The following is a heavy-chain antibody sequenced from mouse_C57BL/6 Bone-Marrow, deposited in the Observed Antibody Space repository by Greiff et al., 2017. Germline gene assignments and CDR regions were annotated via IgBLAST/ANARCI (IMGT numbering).Heavy chain of an antibody. CDR3: AREDWA. CDR2: INPNNGGT. D-gene: IGHD3-1*01. CDR1: GYTFTDYY. J-gene: IGHJ2*01. V-gene: IGHV1-26*01. Sequence: VQLQQSGPELVKPGASVKISCKASGYTFTDYYMNWVKQSHGKSLEWIGDINPNNGGTSYNQKFKGKDTLTVDKSSSPAYMELRSLTYEDAAVYNCAREDWAWGQGTTLTVSS.